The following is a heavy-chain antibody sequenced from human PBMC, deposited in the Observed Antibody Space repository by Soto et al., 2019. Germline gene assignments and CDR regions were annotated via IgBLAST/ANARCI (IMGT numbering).Heavy chain of an antibody. D-gene: IGHD6-13*01. J-gene: IGHJ4*02. Sequence: GASVKVSCKASGSTFTSYGISWLRQAPGKWLEWMGWISAYNGNTNYAQKLQGRVTMTTDTSTSTAYMELRSLRSDDTAVYYCARVRRYSSSWYPAPFDYWGQGTLVTVSS. V-gene: IGHV1-18*04. CDR2: ISAYNGNT. CDR3: ARVRRYSSSWYPAPFDY. CDR1: GSTFTSYG.